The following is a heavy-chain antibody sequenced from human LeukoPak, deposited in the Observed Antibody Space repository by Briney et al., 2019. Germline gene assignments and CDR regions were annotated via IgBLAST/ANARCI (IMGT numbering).Heavy chain of an antibody. D-gene: IGHD6-13*01. CDR3: AKGLGPSSSWFPFDF. CDR1: GYTFSDHY. Sequence: VASVKVSCKASGYTFSDHYMNWVRQAPGQGLEWLGWINPSTGDTHFAPKFQGRVTLTSDTSIRTAYMELTSLTSDDTAVYYCAKGLGPSSSWFPFDFWGQGTLVTVSS. V-gene: IGHV1-2*02. J-gene: IGHJ4*02. CDR2: INPSTGDT.